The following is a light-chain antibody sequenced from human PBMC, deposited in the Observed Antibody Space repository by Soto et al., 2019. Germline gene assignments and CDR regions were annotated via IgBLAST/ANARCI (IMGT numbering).Light chain of an antibody. CDR3: AAWDDSLNGLV. J-gene: IGLJ1*01. CDR2: SNN. CDR1: TSNIESNT. Sequence: QSVLTQPPSASGTPGQRGTISCSGSTSNIESNTVNWYQQLPGTAPKLLIYSNNQRPSGFPDRFTGSKSGTSAPLPISGPQSEDEADYYCAAWDDSLNGLVFGTGTKLTVL. V-gene: IGLV1-44*01.